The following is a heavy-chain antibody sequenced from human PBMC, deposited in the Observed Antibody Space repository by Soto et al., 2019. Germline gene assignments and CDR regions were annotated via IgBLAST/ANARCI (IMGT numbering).Heavy chain of an antibody. CDR3: ARDAYYFVSGSSYYYYYMDV. J-gene: IGHJ6*03. D-gene: IGHD3-10*01. CDR1: GGSVSSGGCY. Sequence: KQSQTLSLTCTVSGGSVSSGGCYWSWIRQHPGKGLEWIGYIYYSGSTHYNPSLRGRVAISVDTSKNQFSLELSSVTAADTAVYYCARDAYYFVSGSSYYYYYMDVWGKGATVTVSS. V-gene: IGHV4-31*03. CDR2: IYYSGST.